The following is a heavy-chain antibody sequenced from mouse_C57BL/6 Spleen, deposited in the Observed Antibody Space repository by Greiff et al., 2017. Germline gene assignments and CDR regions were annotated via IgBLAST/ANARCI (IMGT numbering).Heavy chain of an antibody. Sequence: EVQLQQSGPELVKPGASVKISCKASGYSFTDYNMNWVKQSNGKSLEWIGVINPNYGTTSYNQKFKGKATLTVDQSSSTAYMQLNSLTSEESAVYYCARGVYYGNYEDAMDYWGQGTSVTVSS. J-gene: IGHJ4*01. CDR3: ARGVYYGNYEDAMDY. CDR2: INPNYGTT. CDR1: GYSFTDYN. D-gene: IGHD2-1*01. V-gene: IGHV1-39*01.